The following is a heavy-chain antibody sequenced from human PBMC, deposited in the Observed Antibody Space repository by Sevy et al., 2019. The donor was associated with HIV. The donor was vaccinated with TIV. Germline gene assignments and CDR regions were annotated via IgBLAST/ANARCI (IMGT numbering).Heavy chain of an antibody. CDR2: FDPEDGET. D-gene: IGHD3-22*01. V-gene: IGHV1-24*01. CDR3: AITKDYYDNSGYPFDY. Sequence: ASVKVSCKVFGYTLSELSMHWVRQTPGKGLEWMGSFDPEDGETIYAQKFQGRVAMTEDTSTDTAYMGLRSLRSEDTAVFYCAITKDYYDNSGYPFDYWGQGTLVTVSS. CDR1: GYTLSELS. J-gene: IGHJ4*02.